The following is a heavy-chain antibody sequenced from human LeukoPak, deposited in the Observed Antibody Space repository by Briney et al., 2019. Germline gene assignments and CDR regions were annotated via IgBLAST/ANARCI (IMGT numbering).Heavy chain of an antibody. D-gene: IGHD6-19*01. Sequence: GGSLRLSCAASGFTFATYTMSWVRQAPGKGLEWVLAIRSSGDSTYYADSAKGRFTISRDNSKNTLYLQMNSLRAEDTAIYYCAKGGAVTGTMYFQYWGQGTLVTVSS. CDR2: IRSSGDST. V-gene: IGHV3-23*01. CDR1: GFTFATYT. CDR3: AKGGAVTGTMYFQY. J-gene: IGHJ1*01.